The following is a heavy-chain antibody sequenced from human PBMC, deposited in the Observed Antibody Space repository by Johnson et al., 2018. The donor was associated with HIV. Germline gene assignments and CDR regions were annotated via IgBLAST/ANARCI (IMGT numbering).Heavy chain of an antibody. Sequence: VQLVESGGGLIQPGESLRLSCAASGFTVNNNYMNWVRQTPGKGLEWVSVIYTGGSTYYADSVTGRFTISRDNSKNTLFLPMNSLRAEDTAMYYCARGPTVAEGICTCDSWGHGTMVTVAA. CDR1: GFTVNNNY. D-gene: IGHD6-13*01. CDR2: IYTGGST. CDR3: ARGPTVAEGICTCDS. J-gene: IGHJ3*02. V-gene: IGHV3-53*01.